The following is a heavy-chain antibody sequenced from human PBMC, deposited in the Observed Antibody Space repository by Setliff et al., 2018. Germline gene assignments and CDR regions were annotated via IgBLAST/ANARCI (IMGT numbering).Heavy chain of an antibody. V-gene: IGHV4-59*08. CDR3: ARRQYYDSSGYYYEPPLPFDY. CDR1: GGSISSYY. J-gene: IGHJ4*02. Sequence: SETLSLTCTVSGGSISSYYWSWIRQPPGKGLEWIGYIYYGGTTNYNPSLKSRVSISLDTSKSQFSLRLSSLTAADTAVYYCARRQYYDSSGYYYEPPLPFDYWGQGTLVTVSS. CDR2: IYYGGTT. D-gene: IGHD3-22*01.